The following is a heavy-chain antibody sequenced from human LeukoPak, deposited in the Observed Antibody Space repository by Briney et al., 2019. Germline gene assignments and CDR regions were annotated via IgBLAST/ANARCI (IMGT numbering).Heavy chain of an antibody. CDR1: GFTFSSYA. V-gene: IGHV3-23*01. Sequence: GGSLRLSCAASGFTFSSYAMSWVRQAPGKGLEWVSAISGSGGSTYYADSVKGRFTISRDNSKNTLYLQMNSLRAEDTAVYYCAKDPFLYYYDSSGYSYYFDYWGQGTLVTVSS. CDR2: ISGSGGST. CDR3: AKDPFLYYYDSSGYSYYFDY. D-gene: IGHD3-22*01. J-gene: IGHJ4*02.